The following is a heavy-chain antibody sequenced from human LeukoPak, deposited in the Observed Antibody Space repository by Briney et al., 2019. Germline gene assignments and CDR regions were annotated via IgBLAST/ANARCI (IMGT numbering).Heavy chain of an antibody. V-gene: IGHV3-7*03. CDR2: INHNGNVY. CDR3: ARGGGLDV. Sequence: GGSLRLSCAASGFTFSSYWMNWARQAPGKGLEWVASINHNGNVYYYVDSVKGRFTISRDNAKNSLYLQMSNLRAEDTAVYFCARGGGLDVWGQGATVTVSS. D-gene: IGHD3-16*01. J-gene: IGHJ6*02. CDR1: GFTFSSYW.